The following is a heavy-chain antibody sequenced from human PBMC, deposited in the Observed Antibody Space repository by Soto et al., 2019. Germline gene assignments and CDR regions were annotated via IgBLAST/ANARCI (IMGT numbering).Heavy chain of an antibody. D-gene: IGHD4-17*01. J-gene: IGHJ4*02. CDR1: GFTFSSYA. Sequence: QVQLVESGGGVVQPGRSLRLSCAASGFTFSSYAMHWVRQAPGKGPEWVAVISYHGSNKYYADSVKGRFTISRDNSKNTLYLQMNSPSAEDTAVYYCARGRYGDYDYWGQGTLVTVSS. CDR3: ARGRYGDYDY. CDR2: ISYHGSNK. V-gene: IGHV3-30-3*01.